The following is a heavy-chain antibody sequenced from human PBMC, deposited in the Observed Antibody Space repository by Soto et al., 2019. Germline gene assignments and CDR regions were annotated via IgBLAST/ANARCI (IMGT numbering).Heavy chain of an antibody. D-gene: IGHD3-22*01. J-gene: IGHJ5*02. CDR1: GFIFNNFA. CDR2: ISGRGGNI. CDR3: AKPSQSGYYAGSFDP. Sequence: GGSLRLSCAASGFIFNNFAINWVRQVPGKGLEWVSGISGRGGNIFYADAVKGRFTISRDNSKNTVYLQMTSLRVEDKAIYYCAKPSQSGYYAGSFDPWGQGTLVTVSS. V-gene: IGHV3-23*01.